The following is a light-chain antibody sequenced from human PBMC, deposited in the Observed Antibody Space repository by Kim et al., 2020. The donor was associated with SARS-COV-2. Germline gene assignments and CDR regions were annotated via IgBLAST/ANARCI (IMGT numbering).Light chain of an antibody. Sequence: SPGERATLSCRASQSVSSSYLAWYQQKPGQAPRLLIYGASSRATGIPDRFSGSGSGTDFTLTISRLEPEDFAVYYCQQYGSLSITFGQGTRLEIK. J-gene: IGKJ5*01. V-gene: IGKV3-20*01. CDR1: QSVSSSY. CDR2: GAS. CDR3: QQYGSLSIT.